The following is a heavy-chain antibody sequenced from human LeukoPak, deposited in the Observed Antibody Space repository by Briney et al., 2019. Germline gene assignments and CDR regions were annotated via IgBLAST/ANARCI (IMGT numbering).Heavy chain of an antibody. CDR1: DFTFNYYD. D-gene: IGHD5-12*01. V-gene: IGHV3-48*03. CDR2: ISGSGRIM. Sequence: PGGSLRLSCAASDFTFNYYDMNWVRQAPGKGLEWVSCISGSGRIMYYADSVKGRFTISRDNAKNSLYLQMNSLRAEDTAVYYCARIPRTWLRFPYFDYWGQGTLVTVSS. CDR3: ARIPRTWLRFPYFDY. J-gene: IGHJ4*02.